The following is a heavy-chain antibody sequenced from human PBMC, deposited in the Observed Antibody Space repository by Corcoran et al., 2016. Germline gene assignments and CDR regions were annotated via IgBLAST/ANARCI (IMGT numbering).Heavy chain of an antibody. CDR3: ARDIVSGSYLDAFDI. CDR1: GLTFSSYG. D-gene: IGHD1-26*01. V-gene: IGHV3-33*01. J-gene: IGHJ3*02. Sequence: QVQLVESGGGVVQPGRSLRLSCAASGLTFSSYGMHWVRQAPGKGLEWVAVIWYDGSNKYYADSVKGRFTISRDNSKNTLYLQMNSLRAEAKAVYYCARDIVSGSYLDAFDIWGQGTVVTVSS. CDR2: IWYDGSNK.